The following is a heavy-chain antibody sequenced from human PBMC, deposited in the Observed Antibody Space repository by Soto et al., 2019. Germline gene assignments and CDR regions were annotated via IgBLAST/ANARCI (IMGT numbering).Heavy chain of an antibody. J-gene: IGHJ4*02. CDR1: GFTFSYYG. D-gene: IGHD3-22*01. CDR2: MAYDGSKT. CDR3: AKDWRDGSAYLPDY. Sequence: QVQPVESGGGVVQPGRSLRLSCAVSGFTFSYYGMHWVRQAPGKGLEWVAVMAYDGSKTFYADSVKGRFTISRDNSKNTLYPQLNSLRAQDTAVYYCAKDWRDGSAYLPDYWGQGTLVTVSS. V-gene: IGHV3-30*18.